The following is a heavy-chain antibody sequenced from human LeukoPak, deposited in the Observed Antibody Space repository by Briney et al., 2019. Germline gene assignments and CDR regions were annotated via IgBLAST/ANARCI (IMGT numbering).Heavy chain of an antibody. J-gene: IGHJ5*02. CDR3: AGLSYCGGDCYSNWSDP. D-gene: IGHD2-21*02. CDR1: GYSFTSYW. CDR2: IYPGDSDT. V-gene: IGHV5-51*01. Sequence: GESLKISCKGSGYSFTSYWIGWVRQMPGKGLEWMGIIYPGDSDTRYSPSFQGQVTISADKSISTAYLQWSSLKASDTAMYYCAGLSYCGGDCYSNWSDPWGQGTLVTVSS.